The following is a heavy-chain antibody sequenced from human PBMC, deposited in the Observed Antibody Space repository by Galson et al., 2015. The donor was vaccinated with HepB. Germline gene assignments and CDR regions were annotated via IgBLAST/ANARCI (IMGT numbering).Heavy chain of an antibody. J-gene: IGHJ4*02. CDR2: TYYRSKWYN. CDR1: CDSVSSDSAA. CDR3: ARDSGVGATLFDY. V-gene: IGHV6-1*01. D-gene: IGHD1-26*01. Sequence: SAISCDSVSSDSAAWNWIRQSPPRGLEWLGRTYYRSKWYNDYAVAVKSRITINPDTSKNQFSLQLNSVTPEDTAVYYCARDSGVGATLFDYWGQGTLVTVSS.